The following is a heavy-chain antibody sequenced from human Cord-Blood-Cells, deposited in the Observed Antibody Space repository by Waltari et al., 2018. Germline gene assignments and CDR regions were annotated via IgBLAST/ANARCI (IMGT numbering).Heavy chain of an antibody. J-gene: IGHJ6*02. CDR1: VGSFGGYY. CDR3: ARGRGEVGLLGV. Sequence: QVQLQQWGAGLLKPSETLSLTSAVSVGSFGGYYWCWIRQPPGKGLEWIGEINYSGSTNYNPSLKSRVTISVDTSKNQFSLKLSSVTAADTAVYYCARGRGEVGLLGVWGQGTTVTVSS. CDR2: INYSGST. V-gene: IGHV4-34*01.